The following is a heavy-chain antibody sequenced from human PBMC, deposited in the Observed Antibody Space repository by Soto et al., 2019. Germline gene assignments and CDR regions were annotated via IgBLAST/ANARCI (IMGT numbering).Heavy chain of an antibody. J-gene: IGHJ5*02. CDR3: ARDRGGGYYGSGSYISSFDP. CDR1: GGSISSGGYY. V-gene: IGHV4-31*03. D-gene: IGHD3-10*01. Sequence: SETLSLTCTVSGGSISSGGYYWSWIRQHPGKGLEWIGYIYYSGSTYYNPSLKSRVTISVDTSKNQFSLKLSSVTAADTAVYYCARDRGGGYYGSGSYISSFDPWGQGTLVTVSS. CDR2: IYYSGST.